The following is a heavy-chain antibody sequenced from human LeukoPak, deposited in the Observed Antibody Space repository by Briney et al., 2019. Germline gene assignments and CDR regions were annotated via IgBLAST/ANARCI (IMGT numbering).Heavy chain of an antibody. V-gene: IGHV1-2*06. CDR2: INPNSGGT. D-gene: IGHD3-10*01. Sequence: AASVKVSCKASGGTFSSYAISWVRQAPGQGLEWMGRINPNSGGTNYAQRFQGRVTMTRDTSISTAYMELSRLRSDDTAVYYCARDAGPLLANGISDYWGQGTLVTVSS. J-gene: IGHJ4*02. CDR3: ARDAGPLLANGISDY. CDR1: GGTFSSYA.